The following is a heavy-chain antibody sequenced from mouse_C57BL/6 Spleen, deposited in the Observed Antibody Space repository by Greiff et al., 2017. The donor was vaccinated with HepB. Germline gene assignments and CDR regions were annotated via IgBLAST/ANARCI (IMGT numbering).Heavy chain of an antibody. J-gene: IGHJ1*03. CDR2: ISGGGGNT. V-gene: IGHV5-9*01. Sequence: EVHLVESGGGLVKPGGSLKLSCAASGFTFSSYTMSWVRQTPEKRLEWVATISGGGGNTYYPDSVKGRFTISRDNAKNTLYLQMSSLRSEDTASYYCASGASTMVADWYFDVWGTGTTVTVSS. CDR3: ASGASTMVADWYFDV. D-gene: IGHD2-2*01. CDR1: GFTFSSYT.